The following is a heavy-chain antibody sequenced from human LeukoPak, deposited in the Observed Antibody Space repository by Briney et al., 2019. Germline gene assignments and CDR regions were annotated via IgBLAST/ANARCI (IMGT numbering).Heavy chain of an antibody. CDR3: ARVSTSCCYEIVY. Sequence: GASVKVSCKASGYTFTGYYMHWVRQAPGQGLEWMGWINPNSGGTNYAQKFQGRVTMTRDTSISTAYMELSRLRSDDTAVYYCARVSTSCCYEIVYWGQGTLVTVSS. J-gene: IGHJ4*02. D-gene: IGHD2-2*01. V-gene: IGHV1-2*02. CDR2: INPNSGGT. CDR1: GYTFTGYY.